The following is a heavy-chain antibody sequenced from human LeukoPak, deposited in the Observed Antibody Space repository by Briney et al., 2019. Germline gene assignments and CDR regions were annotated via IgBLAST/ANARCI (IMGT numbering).Heavy chain of an antibody. CDR3: AREEYSGSYYFDY. CDR1: GFTFSSYS. V-gene: IGHV3-21*01. D-gene: IGHD1-26*01. CDR2: ISSSSSYI. J-gene: IGHJ4*02. Sequence: GGALRLSCAASGFTFSSYSMNWVREAPGKGLEWVSSISSSSSYIYYADSVKGRFTISRDNAKNSLYLQMNSLRAEDTAVYYCAREEYSGSYYFDYWGQGTLVTVSS.